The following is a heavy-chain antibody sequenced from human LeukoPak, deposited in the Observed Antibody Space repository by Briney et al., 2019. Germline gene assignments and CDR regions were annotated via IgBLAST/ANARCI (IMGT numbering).Heavy chain of an antibody. CDR2: IYPGDSDT. CDR3: ARRSKYYSSTSCSYFDY. CDR1: GYSFTIYW. Sequence: GESLKISCKGSGYSFTIYWIGWVRQMPGKGLEWVGIIYPGDSDTRYSPSFQGQVTISADKSISTAYLQWSSLKASDTAIYYCARRSKYYSSTSCSYFDYWGRGALVTVSS. V-gene: IGHV5-51*01. J-gene: IGHJ4*02. D-gene: IGHD2-2*01.